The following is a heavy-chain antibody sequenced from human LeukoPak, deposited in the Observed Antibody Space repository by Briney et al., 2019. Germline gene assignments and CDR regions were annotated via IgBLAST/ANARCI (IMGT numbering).Heavy chain of an antibody. D-gene: IGHD4-17*01. V-gene: IGHV1-8*02. J-gene: IGHJ6*03. CDR1: GYTFTGYY. CDR3: AREATVTTRHYYYYYYMDV. CDR2: MNPNGGNT. Sequence: GASVKVSCKASGYTFTGYYMHWVRQATGQGLEWMGWMNPNGGNTVYAQRFQGRVTMTRNTSISTAYMELSSLRSEDTAMYYCAREATVTTRHYYYYYYMDVWGKGTTVTVSS.